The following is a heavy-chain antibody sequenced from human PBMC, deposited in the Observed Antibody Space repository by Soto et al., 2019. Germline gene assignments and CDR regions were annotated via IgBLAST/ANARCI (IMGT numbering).Heavy chain of an antibody. CDR3: ARAPDFGVVIIGPDY. V-gene: IGHV3-20*04. J-gene: IGHJ4*02. D-gene: IGHD3-3*01. Sequence: GGSLRLSCAASGFTFDDYCMSWVRQAPGKGLEWVSGINWNGGSTGYADSVKGRFTISRDNAKNYLYLQMNSLRAEDTALYYCARAPDFGVVIIGPDYWGQGTLVTVS. CDR2: INWNGGST. CDR1: GFTFDDYC.